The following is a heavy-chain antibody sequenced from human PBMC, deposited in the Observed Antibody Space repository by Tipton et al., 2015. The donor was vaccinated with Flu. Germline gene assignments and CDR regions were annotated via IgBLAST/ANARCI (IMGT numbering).Heavy chain of an antibody. D-gene: IGHD3-3*01. CDR2: IYYTGDT. J-gene: IGHJ4*02. Sequence: TLSLTCTVSGGSISTYYWSWIRQPPGKGLEWIGYIYYTGDTNYNPSLKSRVTMSVDTSKNQFSLKLTSVTAADTAVYYCGRSPTNTVFGVVFDYWGQGTLVTVSS. CDR1: GGSISTYY. V-gene: IGHV4-59*01. CDR3: GRSPTNTVFGVVFDY.